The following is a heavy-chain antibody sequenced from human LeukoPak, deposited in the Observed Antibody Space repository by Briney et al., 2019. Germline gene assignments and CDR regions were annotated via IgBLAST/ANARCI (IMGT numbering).Heavy chain of an antibody. J-gene: IGHJ4*02. CDR1: GYTFTGYY. V-gene: IGHV1-2*02. Sequence: ASVKVSCKASGYTFTGYYMHWVRQAPGQGLEWMGWINPNSGGTNYAQKFQGRVTMTRDTSISTAYMELSRLRSDDTAVYCCARVRQRLWLLSIDYWGQGTLVTVSS. D-gene: IGHD5-18*01. CDR2: INPNSGGT. CDR3: ARVRQRLWLLSIDY.